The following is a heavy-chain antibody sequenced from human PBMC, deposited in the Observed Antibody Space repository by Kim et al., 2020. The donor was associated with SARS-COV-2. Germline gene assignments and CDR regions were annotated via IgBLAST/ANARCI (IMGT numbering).Heavy chain of an antibody. CDR3: ARSYANPKAPRTYYYGMDV. CDR1: GGTFSSYA. CDR2: IIPIFGTA. D-gene: IGHD1-26*01. V-gene: IGHV1-69*13. Sequence: SVKVSCKASGGTFSSYAISWVRQAPGQGLEWMGGIIPIFGTANYAQKFQGRVTITADESTSTAYMELSSLRSEDTAVYYCARSYANPKAPRTYYYGMDVWGQGTPVTVSS. J-gene: IGHJ6*02.